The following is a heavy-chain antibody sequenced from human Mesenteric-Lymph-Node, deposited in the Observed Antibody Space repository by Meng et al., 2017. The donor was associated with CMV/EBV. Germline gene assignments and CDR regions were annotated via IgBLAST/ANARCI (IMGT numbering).Heavy chain of an antibody. Sequence: FTFSGFSFSTSGVVVGWVRQPPGKALEWLGFIYWNDDKRYSPSLRSRLTITSDTSKNQVILIMTNMDPVDTATYYCAHRTFVTSVDYWGQGTLVTVSS. J-gene: IGHJ4*02. D-gene: IGHD4-11*01. CDR1: GFSFSTSGVV. V-gene: IGHV2-5*01. CDR3: AHRTFVTSVDY. CDR2: IYWNDDK.